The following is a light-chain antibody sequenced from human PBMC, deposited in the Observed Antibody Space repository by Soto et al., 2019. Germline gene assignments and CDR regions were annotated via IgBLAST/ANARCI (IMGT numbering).Light chain of an antibody. CDR2: GAS. J-gene: IGKJ1*01. CDR3: QQYGSSGT. CDR1: QSVSSN. Sequence: EIVMTQSPATLSVSPGERATLSCRASQSVSSNLAWYQQKPGQAPRLLIYGASTRATGIPARFSGSGSGTDFTLTFSRLEPEDFAVYYCQQYGSSGTFGQGTKVDIK. V-gene: IGKV3D-15*01.